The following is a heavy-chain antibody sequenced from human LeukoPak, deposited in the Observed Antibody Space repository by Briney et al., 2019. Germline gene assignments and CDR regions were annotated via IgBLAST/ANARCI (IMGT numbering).Heavy chain of an antibody. CDR2: ISRSSTYI. D-gene: IGHD1-26*01. CDR3: VKDGEWDLLGFDN. Sequence: GGSLRLSCEASGFTFSSYSMNWVRQAPGEGLEWVASISRSSTYIYYADSVKGRFTISRDNAKNSLYLHINSLRAEDTAVYFCVKDGEWDLLGFDNWGQGTLVTVSS. J-gene: IGHJ4*02. V-gene: IGHV3-21*03. CDR1: GFTFSSYS.